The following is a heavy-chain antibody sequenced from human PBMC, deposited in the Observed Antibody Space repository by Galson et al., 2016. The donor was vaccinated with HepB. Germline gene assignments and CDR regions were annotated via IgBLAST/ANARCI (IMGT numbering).Heavy chain of an antibody. D-gene: IGHD6-13*01. V-gene: IGHV4-39*01. Sequence: ETLSLTCTVSGGSVTISSYYWGWVRQPPGKGLEWIGNIYYSGSTYYNPSLKSRVTISVDTSKKQFSLKLSSVTAADTAVYYCARQVSISSAFARWGDYWGQGTLVTVSS. CDR1: GGSVTISSYY. CDR2: IYYSGST. CDR3: ARQVSISSAFARWGDY. J-gene: IGHJ4*02.